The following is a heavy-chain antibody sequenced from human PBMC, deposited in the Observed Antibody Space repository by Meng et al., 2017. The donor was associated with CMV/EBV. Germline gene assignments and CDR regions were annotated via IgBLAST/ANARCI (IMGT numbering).Heavy chain of an antibody. CDR1: GGSFSGYY. J-gene: IGHJ4*02. Sequence: TCAVYGGSFSGYYWSWIRQPPGKGLEWIGEINHSGSTNYNPSPKSRVTISVDTSKNQFSLKLSSVTAADTAVYYCARPRYSGSYYGYWGQGTLVTVSS. CDR2: INHSGST. CDR3: ARPRYSGSYYGY. V-gene: IGHV4-34*01. D-gene: IGHD1-26*01.